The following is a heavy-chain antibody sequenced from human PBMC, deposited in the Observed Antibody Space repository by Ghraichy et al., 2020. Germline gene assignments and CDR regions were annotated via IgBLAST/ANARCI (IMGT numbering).Heavy chain of an antibody. CDR1: GGSFSGYY. CDR3: ARGKAAAAFSWFDP. V-gene: IGHV4-34*01. J-gene: IGHJ5*02. Sequence: SETLSLTCAVYGGSFSGYYWSWIRRPPGKGLEWIGEINHSGSTNYNPSLKSRVTISVDTSKNQFSLKLSSVTAADTAVYYCARGKAAAAFSWFDPWGQGTLVTVSS. D-gene: IGHD6-13*01. CDR2: INHSGST.